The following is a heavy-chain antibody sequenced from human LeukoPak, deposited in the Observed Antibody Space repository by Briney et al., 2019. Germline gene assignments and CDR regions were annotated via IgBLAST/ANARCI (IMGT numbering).Heavy chain of an antibody. V-gene: IGHV3-11*04. Sequence: GGSLRLSCAASGFSFSDYYMSWIRQAPGKGLEWVSYISGSDSTMYYADSVKGRFTISRDNSKNTLYLQMNSLRAEDTAVYYCAKDWGYCSITSCPTYYYYYMDVWGKGTTVTVSS. CDR1: GFSFSDYY. CDR3: AKDWGYCSITSCPTYYYYYMDV. J-gene: IGHJ6*03. D-gene: IGHD2-2*01. CDR2: ISGSDSTM.